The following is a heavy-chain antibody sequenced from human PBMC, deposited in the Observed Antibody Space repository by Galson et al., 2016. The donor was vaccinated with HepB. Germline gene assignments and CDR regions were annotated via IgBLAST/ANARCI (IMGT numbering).Heavy chain of an antibody. J-gene: IGHJ4*02. CDR2: IYPRDSDT. D-gene: IGHD2-15*01. V-gene: IGHV5-51*01. CDR1: RDLLRNYW. CDR3: VRQVVGAASFEY. Sequence: QSGAEVKKPGESLKISCAGSRDLLRNYWIGWVRQQPGKGLEWMGIIYPRDSDTRYSPSFQGQITISADDSINTAYLQWSSLKVSDTAIYYCVRQVVGAASFEYWGQGTLVTVSS.